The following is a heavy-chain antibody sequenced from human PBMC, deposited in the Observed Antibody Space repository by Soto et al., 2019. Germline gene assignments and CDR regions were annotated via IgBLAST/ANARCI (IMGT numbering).Heavy chain of an antibody. CDR2: LSPRKGRT. CDR1: GYTFTSYG. CDR3: AMDYGDRPEYFKP. J-gene: IGHJ1*01. D-gene: IGHD4-17*01. Sequence: QVQLVQSGPDLKRPGASMKVSCKASGYTFTSYGISWVRQAPGQVLEGMAWLSPRKGRTQYSQKAQGSVTLSTDTSSNTTYMEMTTLRVDDTAVYYCAMDYGDRPEYFKPWGQGTLVTVS. V-gene: IGHV1-18*04.